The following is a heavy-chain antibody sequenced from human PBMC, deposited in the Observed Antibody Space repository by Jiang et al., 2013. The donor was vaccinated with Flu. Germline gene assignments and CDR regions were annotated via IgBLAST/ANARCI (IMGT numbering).Heavy chain of an antibody. V-gene: IGHV3-30-3*01. CDR2: ISYDGSNK. Sequence: SGFTFSSYAMHWVRQAPGKGLEWVAVISYDGSNKYYADSVKGRFTISRDNSKNTLYLQMNSLRAEDTAVYYCASYGSGSYYGSDAFDIWGQGTMVTVSS. CDR3: ASYGSGSYYGSDAFDI. CDR1: GFTFSSYA. D-gene: IGHD3-10*01. J-gene: IGHJ3*02.